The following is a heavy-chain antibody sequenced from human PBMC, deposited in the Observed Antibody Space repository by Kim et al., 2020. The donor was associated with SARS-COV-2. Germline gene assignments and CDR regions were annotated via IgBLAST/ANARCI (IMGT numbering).Heavy chain of an antibody. V-gene: IGHV3-23*01. CDR3: ANVVEMATIMYFQH. Sequence: GGSLRLSCAASGFTFSSYAMSWVRQAPGKGLEWVSAISGSGGSTYYADSVKGRFTISRDNSKNTLYLQMNSLRAEDTAVYYCANVVEMATIMYFQHWGQGTLVTVSS. CDR2: ISGSGGST. CDR1: GFTFSSYA. J-gene: IGHJ1*01. D-gene: IGHD5-12*01.